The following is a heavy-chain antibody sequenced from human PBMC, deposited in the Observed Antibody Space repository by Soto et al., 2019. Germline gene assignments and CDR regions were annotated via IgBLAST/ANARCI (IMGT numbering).Heavy chain of an antibody. Sequence: QLQLQESGPGLVKPSETLSLTCTVSGGSISSSYYYWGWIRQPPGKGLEWIGNIYYSGSTYYTPSLKSRVSISVDTSKNQLSLNLNSVTAADTAVYFCARGSSTWYVLDYWGQGTLVTVSS. CDR2: IYYSGST. D-gene: IGHD6-13*01. CDR3: ARGSSTWYVLDY. CDR1: GGSISSSYYY. V-gene: IGHV4-39*01. J-gene: IGHJ4*02.